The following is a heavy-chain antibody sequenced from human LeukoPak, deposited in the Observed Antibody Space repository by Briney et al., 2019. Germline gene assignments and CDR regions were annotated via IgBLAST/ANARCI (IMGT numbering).Heavy chain of an antibody. CDR3: ARFSSIAAAFDY. Sequence: SETLSLTCAVSGGSISNYYWSWIRQPAGKGLEWIGRIYTSGTTHYNPSLKSRVTMSVDTSKNQFSLNLSSVTAADTAVYYCARFSSIAAAFDYWGLGTLVTVSS. J-gene: IGHJ4*02. CDR1: GGSISNYY. CDR2: IYTSGTT. D-gene: IGHD6-13*01. V-gene: IGHV4-4*07.